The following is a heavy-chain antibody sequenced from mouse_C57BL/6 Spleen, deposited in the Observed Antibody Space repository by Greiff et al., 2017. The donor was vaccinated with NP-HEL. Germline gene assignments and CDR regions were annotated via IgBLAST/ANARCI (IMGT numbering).Heavy chain of an antibody. V-gene: IGHV1-19*01. J-gene: IGHJ4*01. CDR1: GYTFTDYY. CDR2: INPYNGGT. Sequence: EVKLVESGPVLVKPGASVKMSCKASGYTFTDYYMNWVKQSHGKSLEWIGVINPYNGGTSYNQKFKGKATLTVDKSSSTAYMELNSLTSEDSAVYYCARGATVVARYAMDYWGQGTSVTVSS. D-gene: IGHD1-1*01. CDR3: ARGATVVARYAMDY.